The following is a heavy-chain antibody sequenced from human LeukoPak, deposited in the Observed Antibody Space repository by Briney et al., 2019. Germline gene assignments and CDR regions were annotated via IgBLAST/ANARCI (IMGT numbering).Heavy chain of an antibody. CDR1: GDSVSNNNAA. CDR2: TYYRSKWYN. D-gene: IGHD1-1*01. CDR3: ARREYNWNDGDAFDI. V-gene: IGHV6-1*01. J-gene: IGHJ3*02. Sequence: SQTLSLTCAISGDSVSNNNAAWNWIRQSPSRGLEWLGRTYYRSKWYNDYAVSVKSRITINPDTSKNQFSLQLNSVTPEDTAVYYCARREYNWNDGDAFDIWGQGTMVTVSS.